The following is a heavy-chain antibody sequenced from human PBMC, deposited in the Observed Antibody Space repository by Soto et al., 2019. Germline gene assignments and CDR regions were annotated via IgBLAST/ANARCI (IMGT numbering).Heavy chain of an antibody. Sequence: GASVKVSCKASGFSFVSYDIHWVRQAPGQGLEWMGIINPGGGTTNYAQKFQGRVTMTRDTSTSTVYMELRSLRSDDTAVYYCARVVVVAATGSFHYWGQATLVSVSS. J-gene: IGHJ4*02. CDR1: GFSFVSYD. V-gene: IGHV1-46*01. D-gene: IGHD2-15*01. CDR3: ARVVVVAATGSFHY. CDR2: INPGGGTT.